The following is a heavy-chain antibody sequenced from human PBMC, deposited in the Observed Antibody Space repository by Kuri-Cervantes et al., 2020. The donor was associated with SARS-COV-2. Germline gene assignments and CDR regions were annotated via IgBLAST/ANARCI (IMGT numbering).Heavy chain of an antibody. Sequence: SETLSLTCTVSGYSISSGYYWGWIRQPPGKGLEWIGSIYRSGSTYYNPSLKSRVTISVDTSKNQFSLKLSSVTAADTAVYYCARDLPSDYTYYYYYMDVWGKGTTVTVSS. D-gene: IGHD4/OR15-4a*01. CDR2: IYRSGST. J-gene: IGHJ6*03. V-gene: IGHV4-38-2*02. CDR1: GYSISSGYY. CDR3: ARDLPSDYTYYYYYMDV.